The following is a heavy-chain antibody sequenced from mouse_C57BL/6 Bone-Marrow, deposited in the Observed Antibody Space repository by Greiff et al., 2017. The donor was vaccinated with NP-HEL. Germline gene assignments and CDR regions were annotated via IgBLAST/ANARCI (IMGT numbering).Heavy chain of an antibody. D-gene: IGHD2-4*01. CDR2: IDPSDSYT. Sequence: QVQLQQPGAELVKPGASVKLSCKASGYTFTSYWMQWVKQRPGQGLEWIGEIDPSDSYTNYNQKFKGKATLTVATSSSTAYMQLSSLTSEDSAVYYCARERFYYDYEWFAYWGQGTLVTVSA. V-gene: IGHV1-50*01. J-gene: IGHJ3*01. CDR3: ARERFYYDYEWFAY. CDR1: GYTFTSYW.